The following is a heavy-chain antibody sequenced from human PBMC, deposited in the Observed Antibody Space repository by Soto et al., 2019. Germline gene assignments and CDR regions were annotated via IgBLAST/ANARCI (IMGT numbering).Heavy chain of an antibody. D-gene: IGHD6-19*01. CDR2: IKQDGSEK. V-gene: IGHV3-7*03. Sequence: WGSLRLSCAASGFTFSSYWMSWVRQAPGKGLEWVANIKQDGSEKYYVDSVKGRFTISRDNAKNSLYLQMNSLRAEDTAVYYCARRGWQWLANWFDPWGQGTLVTVSS. CDR1: GFTFSSYW. CDR3: ARRGWQWLANWFDP. J-gene: IGHJ5*02.